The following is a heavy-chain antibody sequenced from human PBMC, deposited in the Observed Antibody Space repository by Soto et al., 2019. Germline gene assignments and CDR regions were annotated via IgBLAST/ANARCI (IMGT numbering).Heavy chain of an antibody. J-gene: IGHJ3*02. V-gene: IGHV5-51*01. Sequence: GESLKISCKGSGYSFTSYWIGWVRQMPGKGLEWMGIIYPGDSDTRYSPSFQGQVTISADKSISTAYLQWSSLKASDTAMYYCASVSPRDSSGYPPDAFDIWGQGTMVTV. D-gene: IGHD3-22*01. CDR3: ASVSPRDSSGYPPDAFDI. CDR2: IYPGDSDT. CDR1: GYSFTSYW.